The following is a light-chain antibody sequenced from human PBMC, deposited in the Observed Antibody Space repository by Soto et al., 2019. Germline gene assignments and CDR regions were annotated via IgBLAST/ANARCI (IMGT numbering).Light chain of an antibody. CDR1: QSISTY. Sequence: DIQMTQNPSSLSASVGNRVTITCRASQSISTYLNWYQKKPGKAPNLLIYDASRLQSGVPSRFSGSGGGTDFTLSISSVQPEDFATYFCQQSYMDPITFGQGTRLEVK. CDR2: DAS. J-gene: IGKJ5*01. CDR3: QQSYMDPIT. V-gene: IGKV1-39*01.